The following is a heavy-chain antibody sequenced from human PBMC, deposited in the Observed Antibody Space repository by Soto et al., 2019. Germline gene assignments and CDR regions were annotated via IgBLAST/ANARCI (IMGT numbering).Heavy chain of an antibody. CDR3: ARRGWGRYFDL. D-gene: IGHD2-21*02. Sequence: EVQLVESGGGLVQPGGSLRLSCAASGFTFNNYRMKWVRQAPGKGLEWVADIKQDGSQKNYVDSVRGRFTVSRDNANNSMSLQMSSLRAEDTAVYYCARRGWGRYFDLWGRGTLVTVSS. J-gene: IGHJ2*01. V-gene: IGHV3-7*05. CDR1: GFTFNNYR. CDR2: IKQDGSQK.